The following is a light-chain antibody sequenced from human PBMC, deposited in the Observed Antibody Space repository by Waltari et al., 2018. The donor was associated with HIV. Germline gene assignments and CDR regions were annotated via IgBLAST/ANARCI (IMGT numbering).Light chain of an antibody. Sequence: QSVLTQPPSASETPGQRVTISCSGSSSTIGSNYVYWYQHLPGTAPKLLIYRNNQRPSWVPDRFSGSKSGTSASLAISGLRSEDEADYYCAAWGDSLTSFVFGTGTKVTVL. CDR2: RNN. CDR3: AAWGDSLTSFV. CDR1: SSTIGSNY. V-gene: IGLV1-47*01. J-gene: IGLJ1*01.